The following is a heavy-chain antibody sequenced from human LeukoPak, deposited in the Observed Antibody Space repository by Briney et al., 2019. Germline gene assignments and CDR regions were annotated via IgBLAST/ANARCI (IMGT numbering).Heavy chain of an antibody. D-gene: IGHD3-22*01. CDR3: ARVIYYYDSSGYYDY. J-gene: IGHJ4*02. V-gene: IGHV3-7*01. CDR2: IKQDGSEK. CDR1: GFTFSSYW. Sequence: PGGSLRLSCAASGFTFSSYWMSWVRQAPGKGLEWVANIKQDGSEKYYVDSVKGRFTISRDNAKNSLYLQMNSLRAEDTAVYYCARVIYYYDSSGYYDYWGQGTLVTVSS.